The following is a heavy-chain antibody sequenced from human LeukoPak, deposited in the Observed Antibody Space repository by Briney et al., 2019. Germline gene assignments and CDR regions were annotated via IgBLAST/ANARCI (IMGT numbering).Heavy chain of an antibody. CDR1: GGSISSGGYY. V-gene: IGHV4-31*03. CDR2: IYYSGST. D-gene: IGHD3-22*01. Sequence: SQTLSLTCTVSGGSISSGGYYWSWIRQHPGKGLEWIGYIYYSGSTYYNPSLKSRVTISVVTSKNQFSLKLSSVTAADTAVYYCARVSDYYDSSGYYASHAFDIWGQGTMVTVSS. J-gene: IGHJ3*02. CDR3: ARVSDYYDSSGYYASHAFDI.